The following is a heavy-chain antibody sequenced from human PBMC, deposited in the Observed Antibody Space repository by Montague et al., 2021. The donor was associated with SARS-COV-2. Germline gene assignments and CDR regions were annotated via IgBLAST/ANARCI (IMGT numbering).Heavy chain of an antibody. CDR1: GDSISSSNYY. V-gene: IGHV4-39*01. J-gene: IGHJ4*02. Sequence: SETLSLTCTVSGDSISSSNYYWGWIRQPPGKGLEWIGSIYYSGSTYYTPSLKSRVTISVDTSKNQFSLKLSSVTAADTAVYYCAGQNGSSPFDNWGQGTLVTVSS. CDR2: IYYSGST. D-gene: IGHD6-13*01. CDR3: AGQNGSSPFDN.